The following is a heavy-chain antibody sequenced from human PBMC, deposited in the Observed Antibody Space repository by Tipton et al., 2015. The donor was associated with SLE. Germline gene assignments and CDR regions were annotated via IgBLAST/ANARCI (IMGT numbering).Heavy chain of an antibody. CDR2: INHSGST. CDR3: ARNLDPGDAFDI. J-gene: IGHJ3*02. CDR1: GGSFSGYS. Sequence: TLSLTCAVYGGSFSGYSWSWIRQPPGKGLESIGEINHSGSTNYNPSLKSRVTVSVDTSKNQFSLKLSSVTAADTAVYYCARNLDPGDAFDIWGQGTMVTVSS. D-gene: IGHD1-1*01. V-gene: IGHV4-34*01.